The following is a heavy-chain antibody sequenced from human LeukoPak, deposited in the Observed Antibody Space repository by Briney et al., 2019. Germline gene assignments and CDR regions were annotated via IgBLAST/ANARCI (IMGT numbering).Heavy chain of an antibody. D-gene: IGHD4-17*01. J-gene: IGHJ3*02. CDR1: GFTFSSYG. CDR2: ISSSGSTI. Sequence: PGGSLRLSCAASGFTFSSYGMHWVRQAPGKGLEWVSYISSSGSTIYYADSVKGRFTISRDNAKNSLYLQMNSLRAEDTAVYYCARVSNDYGDLDVYDIWGQGTMVTVSS. V-gene: IGHV3-48*04. CDR3: ARVSNDYGDLDVYDI.